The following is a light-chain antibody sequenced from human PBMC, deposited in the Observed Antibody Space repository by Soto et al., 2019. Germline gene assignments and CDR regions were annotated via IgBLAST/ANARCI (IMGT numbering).Light chain of an antibody. Sequence: QSVLTQPASVSGSPGQSITISCTGTRSDIGAHNFVSWYQQHPGEAPKLTLYDANIRPSGVSNRFSGSKSGNTASLTISGLQAEDEADYYCTSWTTSTTMIFGGGTKVTVL. J-gene: IGLJ2*01. CDR1: RSDIGAHNF. CDR3: TSWTTSTTMI. V-gene: IGLV2-14*03. CDR2: DAN.